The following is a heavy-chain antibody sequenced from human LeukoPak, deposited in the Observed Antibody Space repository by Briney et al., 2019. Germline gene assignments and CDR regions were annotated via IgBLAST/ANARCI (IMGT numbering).Heavy chain of an antibody. J-gene: IGHJ4*02. CDR2: IYYSGNT. D-gene: IGHD3-3*01. CDR1: GGSISSYF. Sequence: PSETLSLTCTVSGGSISSYFWIWIRQPPGKGLEWIGYIYYSGNTNSNPSLKSRVTISLDTSKNQFSLKLSSVTAADTAVYYCARDRLRFLEWSQTSYYFDYWGQGTLVTVSS. V-gene: IGHV4-59*12. CDR3: ARDRLRFLEWSQTSYYFDY.